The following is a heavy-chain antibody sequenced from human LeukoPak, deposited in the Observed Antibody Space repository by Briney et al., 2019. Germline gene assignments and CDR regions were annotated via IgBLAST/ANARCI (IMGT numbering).Heavy chain of an antibody. J-gene: IGHJ4*02. CDR2: IHYSGST. D-gene: IGHD6-13*01. Sequence: SETLSLTCTVSGGSISSYYWSWIRQPPGKGLEWIGYIHYSGSTNYNPSLKSRVTISVDTSKNQFSLNLTSVTAADTAVYYCARHLTDSSSCLDYWGQGTLVTVSS. V-gene: IGHV4-59*08. CDR1: GGSISSYY. CDR3: ARHLTDSSSCLDY.